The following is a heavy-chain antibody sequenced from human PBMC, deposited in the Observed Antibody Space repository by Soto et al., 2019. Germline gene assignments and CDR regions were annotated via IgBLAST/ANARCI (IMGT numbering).Heavy chain of an antibody. CDR1: GGSISSNY. J-gene: IGHJ4*02. V-gene: IGHV4-59*01. CDR2: VYNSGST. Sequence: XESLSLPCTVSGGSISSNYLTGIRQPPGKGLEWIGYVYNSGSTNYNPSLKSRVTISEDTSKSQFSLKVNSMTAADTAVYYCARSRREAAAGYTLDKWGQGILVTVSS. D-gene: IGHD6-13*01. CDR3: ARSRREAAAGYTLDK.